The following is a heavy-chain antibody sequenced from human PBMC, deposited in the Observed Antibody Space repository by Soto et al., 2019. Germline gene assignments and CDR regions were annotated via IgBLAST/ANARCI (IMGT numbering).Heavy chain of an antibody. CDR3: ASRITGSPNYSYGMDV. Sequence: QVQLVQSGAEVKKPGSSVKVSCKASGGTFSSYAINWVRQAPGQGLEWMGGIIPIFGTADYAQKFQGRVTITADESTSTAYMELSGLRSEDTAVYYCASRITGSPNYSYGMDVWGQGTTVTVSS. D-gene: IGHD1-20*01. V-gene: IGHV1-69*12. CDR2: IIPIFGTA. J-gene: IGHJ6*02. CDR1: GGTFSSYA.